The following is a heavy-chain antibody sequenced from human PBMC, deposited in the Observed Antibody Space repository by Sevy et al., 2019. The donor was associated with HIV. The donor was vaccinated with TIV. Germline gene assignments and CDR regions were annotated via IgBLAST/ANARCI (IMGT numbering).Heavy chain of an antibody. CDR3: ARDRDNWIMDAFDT. CDR2: IYYSGNT. V-gene: IGHV4-31*03. D-gene: IGHD1-20*01. J-gene: IGHJ3*02. Sequence: SETLSLTCTVSGGSISSGGYFWSWIRQHPGKGLEWIGCIYYSGNTYYNPSLKSRVTISVGTSKNQLSLKLSSVTAADTAVYFCARDRDNWIMDAFDTWGQGTMVTVSS. CDR1: GGSISSGGYF.